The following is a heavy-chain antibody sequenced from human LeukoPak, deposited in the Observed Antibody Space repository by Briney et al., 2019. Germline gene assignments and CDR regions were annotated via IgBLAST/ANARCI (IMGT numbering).Heavy chain of an antibody. Sequence: SETLSLTCTVSGGSISSSSYYWGWIRQPPGKGLEWIGSIYYSGSTYYNPSLKSRVTISVDTSKNQFSLKLSSVTAADTAVYYCARDRRGGSSVNRIDPWGQGTLVTVYS. CDR1: GGSISSSSYY. CDR3: ARDRRGGSSVNRIDP. V-gene: IGHV4-39*07. J-gene: IGHJ5*02. CDR2: IYYSGST. D-gene: IGHD6-6*01.